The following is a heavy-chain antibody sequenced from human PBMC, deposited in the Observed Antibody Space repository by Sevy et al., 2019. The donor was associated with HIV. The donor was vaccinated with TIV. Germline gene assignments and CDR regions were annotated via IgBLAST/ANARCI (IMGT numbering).Heavy chain of an antibody. J-gene: IGHJ6*02. D-gene: IGHD6-19*01. CDR2: IRSKAYGGTT. CDR1: GFTFGDYA. Sequence: GGSLRLSCTASGFTFGDYAMSWFRQAPGKGLEWVGFIRSKAYGGTTEYAASVKGRFTISRDDSKSITYLQMNSLKTEDTAVYYCTRVHSSGWYTTFYSDYGMDVWGQGTTVTVSS. CDR3: TRVHSSGWYTTFYSDYGMDV. V-gene: IGHV3-49*03.